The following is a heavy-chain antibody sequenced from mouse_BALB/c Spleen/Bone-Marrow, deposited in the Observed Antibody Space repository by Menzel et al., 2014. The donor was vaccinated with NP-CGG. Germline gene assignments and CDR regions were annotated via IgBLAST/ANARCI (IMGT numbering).Heavy chain of an antibody. CDR3: ARLNYYGNLFV. CDR1: GFDFSRFW. J-gene: IGHJ1*01. D-gene: IGHD1-1*01. CDR2: INPDSSTI. V-gene: IGHV4-1*02. Sequence: EVKLVESGGGLVQPGGSLKLSYAASGFDFSRFWMSWVRQAPGKGLEWIGEINPDSSTINYTPSLKDKFIISRDNAKNTLYLQMSKVRSEDTALYYCARLNYYGNLFVWGAGTTVTVSS.